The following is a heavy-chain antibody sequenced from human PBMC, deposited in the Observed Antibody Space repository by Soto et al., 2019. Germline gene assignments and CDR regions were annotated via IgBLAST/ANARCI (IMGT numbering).Heavy chain of an antibody. V-gene: IGHV1-69*12. CDR1: GGTFSSYA. J-gene: IGHJ5*02. CDR3: ARTFDYEGWFDP. CDR2: IIPIFGTA. Sequence: QVQMVQSGAEVKNPGSSVKVSCKASGGTFSSYAISWVRQAPGQGLEWMGGIIPIFGTANYAQKFQGRVTITADESTSTAYMELSSLRSEDTAVYYCARTFDYEGWFDPWGQGTLVTVSS. D-gene: IGHD3-9*01.